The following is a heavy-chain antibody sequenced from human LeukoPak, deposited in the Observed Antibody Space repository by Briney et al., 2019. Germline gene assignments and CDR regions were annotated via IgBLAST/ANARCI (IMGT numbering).Heavy chain of an antibody. CDR2: IIPIVGVG. J-gene: IGHJ4*02. V-gene: IGHV1-69*04. CDR1: GGTFSSYA. D-gene: IGHD3-22*01. CDR3: ARDPHYYDSSGYV. Sequence: GASVKVSCKSSGGTFSSYAISWVRQAPGQGLEWMGRIIPIVGVGNYAQKFQGRVTITADRYTSTVYMELSSLRSEDTAMYYCARDPHYYDSSGYVWGQGTLVTVSS.